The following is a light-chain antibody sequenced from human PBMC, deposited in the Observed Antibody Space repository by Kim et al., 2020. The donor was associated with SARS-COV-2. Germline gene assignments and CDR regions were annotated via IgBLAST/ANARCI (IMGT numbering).Light chain of an antibody. Sequence: VSPGQSASITCSVDTVGTVYASWYQHRAGQSPVLLIYQNFKRPSGIPERFSGSNSGNTATLTIRGTQSEDEADYYCQAWDTNTGVIFGGGTKVTVL. CDR1: TVGTVY. J-gene: IGLJ2*01. V-gene: IGLV3-1*01. CDR2: QNF. CDR3: QAWDTNTGVI.